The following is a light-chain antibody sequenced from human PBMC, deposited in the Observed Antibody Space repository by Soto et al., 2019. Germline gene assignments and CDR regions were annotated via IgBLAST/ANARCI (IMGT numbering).Light chain of an antibody. CDR1: ESLSTY. CDR3: QSYNDWPFT. J-gene: IGKJ2*01. V-gene: IGKV3-15*01. Sequence: EIVMTQSPATLSVSPGERVTLSCRASESLSTYLAWYQQKPGQAPRLLSYGASTKATGIPARFSGSGSATDFTLTISSLQSEDFAVYYCQSYNDWPFTFGHGTKLEI. CDR2: GAS.